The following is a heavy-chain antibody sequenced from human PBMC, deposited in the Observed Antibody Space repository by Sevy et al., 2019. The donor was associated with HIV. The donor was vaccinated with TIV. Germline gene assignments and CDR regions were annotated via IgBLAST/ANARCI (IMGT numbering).Heavy chain of an antibody. D-gene: IGHD3-22*01. CDR1: GYSFTSHW. CDR3: ATSRSGYFDSSGYYIY. CDR2: IYPDDSDT. J-gene: IGHJ4*02. Sequence: TQGESLKISCKGSGYSFTSHWIGWVRHMPGKGLEWMGIIYPDDSDTRYSPSFQGQVTFSADKSISTAYLQWSSLKASDTAMYYCATSRSGYFDSSGYYIYWGQGTLVTVSS. V-gene: IGHV5-51*03.